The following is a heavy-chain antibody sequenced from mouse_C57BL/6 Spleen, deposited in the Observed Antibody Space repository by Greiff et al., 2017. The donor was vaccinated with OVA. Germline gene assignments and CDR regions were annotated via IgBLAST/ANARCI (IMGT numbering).Heavy chain of an antibody. CDR2: FHPYNDDT. J-gene: IGHJ1*03. Sequence: QVQLQQSGAELVKPGASVKMSCKASGYTFTTYPIEWMKQNHGKSLEWIGNFHPYNDDTKYNEKFKGKATLTVEKSSSTVYWELSRLTSDDSAVYYCARANYDGSSWDFDVWGTGTTVTVSS. V-gene: IGHV1-47*01. CDR1: GYTFTTYP. CDR3: ARANYDGSSWDFDV. D-gene: IGHD1-1*01.